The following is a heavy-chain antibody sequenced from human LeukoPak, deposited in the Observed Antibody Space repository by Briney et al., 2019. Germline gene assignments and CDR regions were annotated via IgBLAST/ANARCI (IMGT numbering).Heavy chain of an antibody. CDR3: TRDLGMVGTTNAFDI. V-gene: IGHV3-74*01. D-gene: IGHD4/OR15-4a*01. Sequence: PGGSLRLSCAASGFTFSSFWMHWVRQAPGKGLMWVSRINSEGSSTSYADSVKGRFTISRDNAKYTLYLQMNSLRAEDTAVYYCTRDLGMVGTTNAFDIWGQGTMVTVSS. CDR1: GFTFSSFW. CDR2: INSEGSST. J-gene: IGHJ3*02.